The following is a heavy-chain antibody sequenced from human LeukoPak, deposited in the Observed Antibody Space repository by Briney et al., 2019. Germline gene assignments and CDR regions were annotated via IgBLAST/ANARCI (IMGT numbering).Heavy chain of an antibody. CDR3: ARSQDYSTYIFHF. J-gene: IGHJ4*02. CDR2: ISGSGHST. Sequence: GGSLRLSCAASGFTFSSYAMNWVRQTPGKGLEWVSGISGSGHSTYYADSVKGRFTISRDNSKNTLYLQMSSLRAEDTAVYCCARSQDYSTYIFHFWGQGTLVTVSS. V-gene: IGHV3-23*01. CDR1: GFTFSSYA. D-gene: IGHD4-11*01.